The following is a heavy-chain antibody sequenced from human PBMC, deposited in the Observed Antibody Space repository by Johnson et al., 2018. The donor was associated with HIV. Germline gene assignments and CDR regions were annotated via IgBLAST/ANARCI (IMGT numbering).Heavy chain of an antibody. CDR1: GFTFSSYW. CDR2: IKQDGSEK. J-gene: IGHJ3*02. Sequence: VQLVESGGGLVQPGGSLRLSCAASGFTFSSYWMSWVRQAPGKGLEWVANIKQDGSEKYYVASVKGRFTISRDNAKNSLYLHMNSLRAEDTAVYYCASSWFGELSYAFDIWGQGTMVTVSS. V-gene: IGHV3-7*01. CDR3: ASSWFGELSYAFDI. D-gene: IGHD3-10*01.